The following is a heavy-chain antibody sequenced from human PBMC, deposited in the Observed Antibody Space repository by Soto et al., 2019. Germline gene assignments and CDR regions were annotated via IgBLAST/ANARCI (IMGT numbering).Heavy chain of an antibody. J-gene: IGHJ4*02. Sequence: PGGSLRLSCAVSGFTLTTYSMNWVRQAPGKGLEWISFINKNGFTIYYADSVKGRFTISRDYAKNSLYLQMDSLRHEDTAVFYCAKGAVSGTSVLDYWGLGTLVTVSS. V-gene: IGHV3-48*02. CDR2: INKNGFTI. D-gene: IGHD6-19*01. CDR1: GFTLTTYS. CDR3: AKGAVSGTSVLDY.